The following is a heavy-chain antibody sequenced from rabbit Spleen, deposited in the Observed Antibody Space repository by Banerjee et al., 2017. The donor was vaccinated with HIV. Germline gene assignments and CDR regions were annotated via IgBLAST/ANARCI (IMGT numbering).Heavy chain of an antibody. CDR3: ARDLAGAIGWNFYL. J-gene: IGHJ4*01. Sequence: QEELEESGGGLVKPEGSLTLTCKASGFSFSDRDVMCWVLQAPGKGLEWIACINTATGKAVYATWAKGRFTSSTISSTTVTLEMTSLTAADTATYFCARDLAGAIGWNFYLWGPGTLVTVS. D-gene: IGHD4-1*01. V-gene: IGHV1S45*01. CDR2: INTATGKA. CDR1: GFSFSDRDV.